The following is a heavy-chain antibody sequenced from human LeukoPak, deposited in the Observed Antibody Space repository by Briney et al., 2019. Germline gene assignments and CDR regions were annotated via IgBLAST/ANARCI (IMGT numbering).Heavy chain of an antibody. CDR2: IYSGGST. CDR1: GFTVSSNY. CDR3: ARADVFRKPTDY. Sequence: PGGSLRLSCAASGFTVSSNYMSWVRQAPGKGLEWVSVIYSGGSTYYADSVKGRFTISRDNSKNTLYLQMNSLRAEDTAVYYCARADVFRKPTDYWGQGTLVTVSS. J-gene: IGHJ4*02. V-gene: IGHV3-66*01. D-gene: IGHD2-21*01.